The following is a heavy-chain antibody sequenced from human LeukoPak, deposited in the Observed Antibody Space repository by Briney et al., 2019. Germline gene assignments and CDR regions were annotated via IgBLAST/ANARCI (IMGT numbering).Heavy chain of an antibody. J-gene: IGHJ4*02. CDR1: GFIFNNYE. V-gene: IGHV3-48*03. Sequence: GGSLRLSCAASGFIFNNYEMSRVRQAPGEGLDWVSYIIGSGNTIYYEDSVKGRFTISRDNAKNSLYLKMNTLRAEDTAVYYCARVREYYDTSGYDPKYFDYWGQGTLVTVSS. CDR3: ARVREYYDTSGYDPKYFDY. CDR2: IIGSGNTI. D-gene: IGHD3-22*01.